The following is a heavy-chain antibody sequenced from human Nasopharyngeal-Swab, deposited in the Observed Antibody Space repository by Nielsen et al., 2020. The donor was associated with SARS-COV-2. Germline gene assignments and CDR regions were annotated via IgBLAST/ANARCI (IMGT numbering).Heavy chain of an antibody. CDR3: AKDIASSSWYFDY. Sequence: SLKISCAASGFTFDDYAMHWVRPAPGKGLEWVSGISWNSGSIGYADSVKGRFTISRDNAKNSLYLQMNSLRAEDTALYYCAKDIASSSWYFDYWGQGTLVTVSS. CDR1: GFTFDDYA. CDR2: ISWNSGSI. J-gene: IGHJ4*02. V-gene: IGHV3-9*01. D-gene: IGHD6-13*01.